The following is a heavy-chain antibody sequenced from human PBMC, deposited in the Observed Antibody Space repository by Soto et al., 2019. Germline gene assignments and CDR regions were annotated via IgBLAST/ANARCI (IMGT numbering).Heavy chain of an antibody. J-gene: IGHJ4*02. Sequence: QVQLQESGPGLVKPSQTLSLTCTVSGGSTSSGDYYWSWIRQPPGKALEWIGYIHDTENTSYNPSLRSRVAISADTSKNQFSLKLSSVTAADTAVYFCARAPYADYSNFDYWGQGTLVTVSS. CDR2: IHDTENT. V-gene: IGHV4-30-4*01. CDR1: GGSTSSGDYY. CDR3: ARAPYADYSNFDY. D-gene: IGHD4-17*01.